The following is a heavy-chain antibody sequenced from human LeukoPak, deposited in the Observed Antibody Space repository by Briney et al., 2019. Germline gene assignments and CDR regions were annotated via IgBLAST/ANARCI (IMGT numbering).Heavy chain of an antibody. Sequence: SETLSLTCTLSDGSIGTYYWSWIRQPPGKGLEWIGYIYHSGSTNYNPSLKSRVTISVDTSKNQFSLKLSSVTAADTAVYYCARGGGYASPIGYWGQGALVTVSS. CDR3: ARGGGYASPIGY. CDR2: IYHSGST. D-gene: IGHD5-12*01. CDR1: DGSIGTYY. J-gene: IGHJ4*02. V-gene: IGHV4-59*01.